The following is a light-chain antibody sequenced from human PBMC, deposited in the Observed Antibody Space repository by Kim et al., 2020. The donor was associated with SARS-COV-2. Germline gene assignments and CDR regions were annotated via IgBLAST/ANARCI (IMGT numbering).Light chain of an antibody. CDR2: AAS. CDR3: QQSYSTPRT. Sequence: ASVGDRVTITCRASQSISSYLNWYQQKPGKAPQLLIYAASSLQSGVPSRFSGSGSGTDFTLTISSLQPEDFATDYCQQSYSTPRTFGQGTKVDIK. CDR1: QSISSY. V-gene: IGKV1-39*01. J-gene: IGKJ1*01.